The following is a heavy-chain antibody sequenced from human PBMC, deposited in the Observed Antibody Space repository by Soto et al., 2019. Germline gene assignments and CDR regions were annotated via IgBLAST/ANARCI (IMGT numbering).Heavy chain of an antibody. CDR3: AREGGRGYSYGRGDY. Sequence: QVQLVESGGGLVKPGGSLRLSCAASGFTFSDYYMSWIRQAPGKGLEWVSYISSSSSYTNYADSVKGRFTISRDNAKNSLYLEMNSLRAEDTAVYYWAREGGRGYSYGRGDYWGQGTLVTVSS. D-gene: IGHD5-18*01. V-gene: IGHV3-11*05. CDR2: ISSSSSYT. CDR1: GFTFSDYY. J-gene: IGHJ4*02.